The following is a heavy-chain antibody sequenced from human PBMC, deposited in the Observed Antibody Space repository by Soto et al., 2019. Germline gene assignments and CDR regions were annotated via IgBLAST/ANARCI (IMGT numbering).Heavy chain of an antibody. J-gene: IGHJ4*02. CDR3: ARDQEGTGGSRLGTDFDY. D-gene: IGHD1-1*01. CDR2: VSYEGSKK. V-gene: IGHV3-30*03. Sequence: QVQLVESGGGVVPPGRSLRLSCAASGFSFSTYAMHWVRQAPGKGLEWVAVVSYEGSKKYYVDSVKGRFTISRDNPKNTLYLQMDSLRVEDTAVYYCARDQEGTGGSRLGTDFDYWGQGILVTVSS. CDR1: GFSFSTYA.